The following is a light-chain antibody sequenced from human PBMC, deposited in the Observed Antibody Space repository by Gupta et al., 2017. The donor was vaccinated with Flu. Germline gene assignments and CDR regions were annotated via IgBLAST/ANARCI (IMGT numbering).Light chain of an antibody. CDR2: KDT. J-gene: IGLJ1*01. Sequence: SSPLTQSPSLSVSPGQTARITCSGDALAPKYAHWYQKRPGHAPLLLIYKDTERPSGIPERFSGSRSGATATLSISGLQAEDEADYYCPASDITGRHYMFGAGTRVAVL. CDR1: ALAPKY. CDR3: PASDITGRHYM. V-gene: IGLV3-25*02.